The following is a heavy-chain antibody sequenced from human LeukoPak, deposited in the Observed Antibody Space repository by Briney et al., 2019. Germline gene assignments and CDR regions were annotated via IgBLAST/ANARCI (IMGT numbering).Heavy chain of an antibody. D-gene: IGHD5-18*01. CDR3: ARVLEDTAMVALPFDY. CDR2: ISAYNGNT. CDR1: GYTFTSYG. V-gene: IGHV1-18*01. Sequence: ASVKVSCKASGYTFTSYGISWVRQAPGQGLEWMGWISAYNGNTNYAQKLQGRVTMTTDTSTSTAYMELRSLRSDDTAVYYCARVLEDTAMVALPFDYWGQGTLVTVSS. J-gene: IGHJ4*02.